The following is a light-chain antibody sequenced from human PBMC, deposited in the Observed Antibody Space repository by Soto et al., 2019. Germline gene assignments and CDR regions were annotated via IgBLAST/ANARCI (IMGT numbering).Light chain of an antibody. Sequence: EIVMTQSPATLSVSPGERATLSCRASQSVSSNLVWYQQKSGQAPRLLIYGATTRATGIPARFSGSGSGTEFTLTISSLQSEDFAVYYCQQYNNWLTWTFGQGTKVDIK. CDR2: GAT. V-gene: IGKV3-15*01. CDR1: QSVSSN. CDR3: QQYNNWLTWT. J-gene: IGKJ1*01.